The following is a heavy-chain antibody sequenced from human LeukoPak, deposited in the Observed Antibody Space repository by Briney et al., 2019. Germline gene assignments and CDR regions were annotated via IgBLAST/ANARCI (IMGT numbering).Heavy chain of an antibody. CDR3: AREQGGPVN. J-gene: IGHJ4*02. Sequence: PGGSLRLSCAASRFTFSSYWMMWDRQAPGKGLEWVANIKEDGGETYYVDSVKGRFTISRDNAKNSLFLQMNSLRAEDTAVYYCAREQGGPVNWGQGTLVTVSS. D-gene: IGHD3-16*01. V-gene: IGHV3-7*01. CDR2: IKEDGGET. CDR1: RFTFSSYW.